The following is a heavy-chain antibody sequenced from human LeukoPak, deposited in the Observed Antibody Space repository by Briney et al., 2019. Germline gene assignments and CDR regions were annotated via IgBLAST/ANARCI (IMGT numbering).Heavy chain of an antibody. D-gene: IGHD4-17*01. Sequence: GESPKISGKGSGYSFTSYWIGWVRQMPGKGPEWMGIIYPGDSDTRYSPSFQGQVTISADKSISTAYLQWSSLKASDTAMYYCARGALYGDYHAGGAFDIWGQGTMVTVSS. J-gene: IGHJ3*02. V-gene: IGHV5-51*01. CDR3: ARGALYGDYHAGGAFDI. CDR1: GYSFTSYW. CDR2: IYPGDSDT.